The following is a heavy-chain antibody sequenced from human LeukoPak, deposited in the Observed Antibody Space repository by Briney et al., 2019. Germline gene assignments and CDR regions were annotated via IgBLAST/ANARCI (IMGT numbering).Heavy chain of an antibody. D-gene: IGHD3-10*01. J-gene: IGHJ4*02. Sequence: ASVKVSCKXSGYTFTSYGISWVRQAPGQGLEWVGWISAYNGNTNYAQKLQGRVTMTTDTSTSTAYMELRSLRSDDTAVYYCARDRNIRDVWFADLDYWGQGTLVTVSS. CDR2: ISAYNGNT. CDR1: GYTFTSYG. CDR3: ARDRNIRDVWFADLDY. V-gene: IGHV1-18*01.